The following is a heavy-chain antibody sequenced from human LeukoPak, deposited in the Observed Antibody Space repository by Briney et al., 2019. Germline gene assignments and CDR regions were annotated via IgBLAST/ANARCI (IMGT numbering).Heavy chain of an antibody. CDR3: AREKGRHPYPFDP. D-gene: IGHD3-10*01. J-gene: IGHJ5*02. CDR1: GGTFSSYA. CDR2: IIPIFGTA. V-gene: IGHV1-69*13. Sequence: SVKVSCKASGGTFSSYAISWVRQAPGQGLEWMGGIIPIFGTANYARKFQGRVTITADESTSTAYMELSSLRSEDTAVYYCAREKGRHPYPFDPWGQGTLVTVSS.